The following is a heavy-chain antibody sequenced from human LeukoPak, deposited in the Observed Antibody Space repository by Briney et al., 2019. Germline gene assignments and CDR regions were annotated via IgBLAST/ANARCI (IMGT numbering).Heavy chain of an antibody. CDR3: ARAAGHAASYYYYGMDV. CDR1: GGSITGGGYA. Sequence: SKTLSLTCTVSGGSITGGGYAWNWIRQPPGKGLEWIGYIYHSGDTYYNPSLRSRVTMSVDRSKNQISLEVNSVTAADTAVYYCARAAGHAASYYYYGMDVWGQGTTVTVSS. CDR2: IYHSGDT. D-gene: IGHD6-19*01. V-gene: IGHV4-30-2*01. J-gene: IGHJ6*02.